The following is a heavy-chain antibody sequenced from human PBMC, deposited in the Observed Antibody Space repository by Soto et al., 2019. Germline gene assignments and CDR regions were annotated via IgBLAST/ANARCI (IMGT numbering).Heavy chain of an antibody. CDR3: ARVGEDRVVTGNWYFDL. V-gene: IGHV4-59*01. CDR1: GGSMIYYY. CDR2: IYYSGST. J-gene: IGHJ2*01. D-gene: IGHD2-21*02. Sequence: SETLSLTCTVPGGSMIYYYCSCVRHPPLKGLEWIGYIYYSGSTNYNPSLKSRVTISIDTSKNQFSLKSISVTAADTAVYYCARVGEDRVVTGNWYFDLWSRGSLVTVSS.